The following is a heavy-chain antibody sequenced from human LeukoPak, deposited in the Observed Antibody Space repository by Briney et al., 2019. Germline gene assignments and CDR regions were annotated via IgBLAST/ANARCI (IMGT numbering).Heavy chain of an antibody. D-gene: IGHD2-2*01. V-gene: IGHV3-23*01. CDR1: GFAFSSYA. CDR3: AREDIVVVPAATFDY. CDR2: ISGSGGST. Sequence: PGGSLRLSCAASGFAFSSYAISWVRQAPGKGLEWVSSISGSGGSTYYADSVKGRFTISRDNFKNTLYLQMNSLRAEDTAVYYCAREDIVVVPAATFDYWGQGTLVTVSS. J-gene: IGHJ4*02.